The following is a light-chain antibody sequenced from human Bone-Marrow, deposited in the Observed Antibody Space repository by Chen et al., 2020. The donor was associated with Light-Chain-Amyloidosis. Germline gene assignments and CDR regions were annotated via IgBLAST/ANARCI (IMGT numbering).Light chain of an antibody. CDR2: EVT. CDR3: SSYTSTNTLV. V-gene: IGLV2-14*01. J-gene: IGLJ1*01. CDR1: SSDVGGDNH. Sequence: QSALTQPASVSGSPGQASTISCTGTSSDVGGDNHVSWYQQHPDKAPKLMIYEVTNRPSWVPDRFSGSKSDNTASLTISGLQTEDEADYFCSSYTSTNTLVFGSGTRVTVL.